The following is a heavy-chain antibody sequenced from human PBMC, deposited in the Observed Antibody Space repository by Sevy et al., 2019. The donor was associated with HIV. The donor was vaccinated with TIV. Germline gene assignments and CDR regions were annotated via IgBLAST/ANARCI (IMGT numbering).Heavy chain of an antibody. CDR1: GGSISAYY. V-gene: IGHV4-59*01. D-gene: IGHD5-12*01. CDR2: IYYTGST. Sequence: SETLSLTCTVFGGSISAYYWSWIRQSPGKGLEYIGYIYYTGSTYYNPSLKSRATISFDTSKNQFSLRLTSVTAADTAMGYGARAPPVRSGDDSLNGFDPWGQGTLVTVSS. CDR3: ARAPPVRSGDDSLNGFDP. J-gene: IGHJ5*02.